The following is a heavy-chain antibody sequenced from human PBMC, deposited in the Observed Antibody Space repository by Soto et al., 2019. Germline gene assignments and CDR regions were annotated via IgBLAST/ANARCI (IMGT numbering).Heavy chain of an antibody. V-gene: IGHV4-59*01. CDR2: IYYSGST. CDR3: ARSPGTIAAAFDN. J-gene: IGHJ4*02. CDR1: GGSISSYY. D-gene: IGHD6-13*01. Sequence: SETLSLTCTVSGGSISSYYWSWIRQPPGKGLEWIGYIYYSGSTNYNPSLKSRVTISVDTSKNQFSLKLSSVTAADTAVYYCARSPGTIAAAFDNWGQGTLVTVSS.